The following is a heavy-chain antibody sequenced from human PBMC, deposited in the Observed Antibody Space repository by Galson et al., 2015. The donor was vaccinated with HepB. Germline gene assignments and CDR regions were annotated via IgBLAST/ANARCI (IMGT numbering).Heavy chain of an antibody. D-gene: IGHD4-17*01. J-gene: IGHJ4*02. CDR1: GYTFTSYG. CDR2: ISAYNGNT. V-gene: IGHV1-18*01. CDR3: ARDDYGERASVD. Sequence: SVKVSCKASGYTFTSYGISWVRQAPGQGLEWMGWISAYNGNTNYAQKLQGRVTMTTDTSTSTAYMELRSLRSDDTTVYYCARDDYGERASVDWGQGTLVTVSS.